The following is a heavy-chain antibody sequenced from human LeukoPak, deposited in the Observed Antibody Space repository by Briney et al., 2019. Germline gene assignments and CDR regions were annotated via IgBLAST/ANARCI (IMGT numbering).Heavy chain of an antibody. CDR2: VKQDGSEK. CDR1: GFTFSSYW. D-gene: IGHD3-3*01. CDR3: ATTKIWSGYYSSGYYYDY. Sequence: GGSLRLSCAASGFTFSSYWMSWVRQAPGKGLEWVANVKQDGSEKYYVDSVKGRFTISRDNAKNSLYLQMNSLRAEDTAVYYCATTKIWSGYYSSGYYYDYWGQGTLVTVSS. J-gene: IGHJ4*02. V-gene: IGHV3-7*01.